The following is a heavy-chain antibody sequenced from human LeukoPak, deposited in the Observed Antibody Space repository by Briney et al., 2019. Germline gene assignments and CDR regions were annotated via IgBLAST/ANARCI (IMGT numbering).Heavy chain of an antibody. D-gene: IGHD3-3*01. V-gene: IGHV4-59*01. Sequence: SETLSLTCTVSGGSISSYYWSRIRQPPGKGLEWIGYIYYSGSTNYNPSLKSRVTISVDTSKNQFSLKLSSVTAADTAVYYCARASYDFWSGYYPAIDYWGQGTLVTVSS. CDR2: IYYSGST. CDR1: GGSISSYY. J-gene: IGHJ4*02. CDR3: ARASYDFWSGYYPAIDY.